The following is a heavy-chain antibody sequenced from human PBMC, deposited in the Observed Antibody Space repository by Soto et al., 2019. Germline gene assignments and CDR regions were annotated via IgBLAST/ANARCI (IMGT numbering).Heavy chain of an antibody. CDR1: GGTFSSYA. CDR3: ARLIYYDSSGYYYYYYGMDV. CDR2: IIPIFGTA. D-gene: IGHD3-22*01. J-gene: IGHJ6*02. V-gene: IGHV1-69*13. Sequence: SVKVSCKASGGTFSSYAINWVRQAPGQGLEWMGGIIPIFGTANYAQKFQGRVTITADESTSTAYMELSSLRSEDTAVYYCARLIYYDSSGYYYYYYGMDVWGQGTTVTVSS.